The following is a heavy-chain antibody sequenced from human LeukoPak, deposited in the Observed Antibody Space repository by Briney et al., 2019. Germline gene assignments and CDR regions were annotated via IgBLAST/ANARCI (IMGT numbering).Heavy chain of an antibody. CDR2: IRSKAYGGTT. CDR3: IGTHSSWYFYFDY. Sequence: GGSLRLSCTASGFTFGDYAMSWVRQAPGKGLEWVGFIRSKAYGGTTEYAASVKGRFTISRDDSKSIAYLQMNSLKTEDTAVYYCIGTHSSWYFYFDYWGQGTLVTVSS. V-gene: IGHV3-49*04. J-gene: IGHJ4*02. CDR1: GFTFGDYA. D-gene: IGHD6-13*01.